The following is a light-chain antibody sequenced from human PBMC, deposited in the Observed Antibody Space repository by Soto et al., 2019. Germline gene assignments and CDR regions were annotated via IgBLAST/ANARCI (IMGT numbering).Light chain of an antibody. CDR1: SSDIGAYNY. Sequence: QSALTQPPSASGSPGQSVTISCTGTSSDIGAYNYVSWYQQHPGKAPKLMIHEVSKRPSGVPDRVSGSKSGNTASLTVSGLEAEDEADYYCSSYAGSNDRWVFGGRTKLTLL. CDR2: EVS. V-gene: IGLV2-8*01. J-gene: IGLJ3*02. CDR3: SSYAGSNDRWV.